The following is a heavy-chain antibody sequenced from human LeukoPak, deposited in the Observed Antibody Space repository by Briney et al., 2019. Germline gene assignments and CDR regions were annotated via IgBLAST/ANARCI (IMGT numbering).Heavy chain of an antibody. CDR3: AGGQSSSWPNWFDP. J-gene: IGHJ5*02. CDR1: GGSISSYY. CDR2: IYYSGST. D-gene: IGHD6-13*01. Sequence: SETLSLTCTVSGGSISSYYWSWIRQPPGKGLEWIGYIYYSGSTNYNPSLKSRVTISVDTSKNQFSLKLSSVTAADTAVYYCAGGQSSSWPNWFDPWGQGTLVTVSS. V-gene: IGHV4-59*08.